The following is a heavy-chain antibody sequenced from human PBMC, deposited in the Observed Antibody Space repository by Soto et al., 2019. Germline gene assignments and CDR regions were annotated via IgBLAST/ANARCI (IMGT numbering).Heavy chain of an antibody. V-gene: IGHV3-9*01. CDR3: AKGVATAVPALDY. CDR2: VSWNSGAK. J-gene: IGHJ4*02. D-gene: IGHD2-21*02. Sequence: EVQLVESGGGLVQPGRSLRLSCVASGFSFDDFVMNWVRQRPGKGLEWVSSVSWNSGAKLYADSVKGRFAISRDSAKKSVYLQMNSHRPDDTAFYYCAKGVATAVPALDYWGQGTLVTVSS. CDR1: GFSFDDFV.